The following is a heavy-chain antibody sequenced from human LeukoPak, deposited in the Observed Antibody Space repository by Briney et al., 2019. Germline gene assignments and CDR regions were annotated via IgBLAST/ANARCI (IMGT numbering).Heavy chain of an antibody. D-gene: IGHD4-23*01. CDR2: IIPIFGTA. CDR3: ASSHYGGNYLYFDL. V-gene: IGHV1-69*01. Sequence: SVKVSCKASGGTFSSYAISWVRPAPGQGREWMGGIIPIFGTANYAQKFQGRVTITADESTSTAYMELSSLRSEDTAVYYCASSHYGGNYLYFDLWGRGTLVTVSS. CDR1: GGTFSSYA. J-gene: IGHJ2*01.